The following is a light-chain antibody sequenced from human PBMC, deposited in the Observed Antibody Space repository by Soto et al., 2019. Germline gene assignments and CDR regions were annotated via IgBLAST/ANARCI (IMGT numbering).Light chain of an antibody. Sequence: DIQITQSPSTLSLYLLDIVTITCRASQTISSWLAWYQQKPGKAPKLLIYKASTLKSGVPSRFSGSGSGTDFTLTISSLQSEDFAVYYCQQYNNWPRTFGQGTKVDI. V-gene: IGKV1-5*03. J-gene: IGKJ1*01. CDR2: KAS. CDR1: QTISSW. CDR3: QQYNNWPRT.